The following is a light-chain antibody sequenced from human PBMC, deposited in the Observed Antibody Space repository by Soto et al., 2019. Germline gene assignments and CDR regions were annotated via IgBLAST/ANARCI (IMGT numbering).Light chain of an antibody. Sequence: QSVLTQPPSASGSPEQTVTNSASGTSTDVGAYNFVSWYQQHPGKAPKLMIYEVSKRPSGLPDRFSGSRSGHTASLTGSGLQAEDEADYYCPSYAGSLYVFGTGTKVTVL. CDR3: PSYAGSLYV. J-gene: IGLJ1*01. V-gene: IGLV2-8*01. CDR1: STDVGAYNF. CDR2: EVS.